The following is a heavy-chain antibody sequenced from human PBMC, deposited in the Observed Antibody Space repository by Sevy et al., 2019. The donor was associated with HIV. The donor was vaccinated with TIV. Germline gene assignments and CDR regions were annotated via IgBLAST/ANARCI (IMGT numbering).Heavy chain of an antibody. V-gene: IGHV3-64*02. Sequence: GGSLRLSCAASEFSFSSYALHWVRQAPGKGLEYVSAISSNGGSTYYADSVKGRFTISRDNSKNTLYLQMGSLRAEDMAVYYCAREGVGGYSYSLDYWGQGTLVTVSS. CDR1: EFSFSSYA. CDR2: ISSNGGST. J-gene: IGHJ4*02. CDR3: AREGVGGYSYSLDY. D-gene: IGHD5-18*01.